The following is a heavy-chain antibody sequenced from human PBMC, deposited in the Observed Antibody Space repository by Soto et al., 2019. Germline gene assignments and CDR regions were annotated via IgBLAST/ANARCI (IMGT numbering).Heavy chain of an antibody. Sequence: PVGSLRLSCAASGFTFSSYAMHWVRQAPGKGLEWVAVISYDGSNKYYADSVKGRFTISRDNSKNTLYLQMNSLRAEDTAVYYCARVLIQGYYYGMDVWGQGTTVTVSS. D-gene: IGHD2-8*01. CDR1: GFTFSSYA. J-gene: IGHJ6*02. CDR3: ARVLIQGYYYGMDV. CDR2: ISYDGSNK. V-gene: IGHV3-30-3*01.